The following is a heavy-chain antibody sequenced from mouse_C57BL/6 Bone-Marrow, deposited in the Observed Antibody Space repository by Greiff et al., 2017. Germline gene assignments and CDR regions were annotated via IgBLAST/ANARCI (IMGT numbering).Heavy chain of an antibody. J-gene: IGHJ3*01. CDR2: IFPGAGDT. Sequence: VQLQQSGAELVKPGASVKISCTASGYAFSSYWMNWVQQRPGKGLEWIGQIFPGAGDTNYNGKFKGKATLTADKSSSTACMQLSSLTAEDSAVYFCARGAYWGQGTLVTVSA. V-gene: IGHV1-80*01. CDR3: ARGAY. CDR1: GYAFSSYW.